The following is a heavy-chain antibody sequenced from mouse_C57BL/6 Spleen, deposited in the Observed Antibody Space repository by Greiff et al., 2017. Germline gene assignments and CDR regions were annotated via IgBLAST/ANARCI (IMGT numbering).Heavy chain of an antibody. D-gene: IGHD2-4*01. Sequence: EVQLQQSGTVLARPGASVKMSCKTSGYTFTSYWMHWVKQRPGQGLEWIGAIYPGNSDTSYNQKFKGKAKLTAVTSASTAYMELSSLTTEDSAVYYCTRARDYDYALDYWGQGTTLTVSS. V-gene: IGHV1-5*01. CDR1: GYTFTSYW. J-gene: IGHJ2*01. CDR3: TRARDYDYALDY. CDR2: IYPGNSDT.